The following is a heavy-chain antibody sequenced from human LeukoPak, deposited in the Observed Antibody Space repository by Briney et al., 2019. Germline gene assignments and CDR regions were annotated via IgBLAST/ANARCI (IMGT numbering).Heavy chain of an antibody. CDR3: ATLPVTHLRGPEYFQH. J-gene: IGHJ1*01. D-gene: IGHD4-17*01. CDR2: FDPEDGET. V-gene: IGHV1-24*01. CDR1: GYTLTELS. Sequence: ASVKVSCKVSGYTLTELSMHWVRQAPGKGLEWMGGFDPEDGETIYAQKFQGRVTMTEDTSTDTAYMELSSLRSEDTAVYYCATLPVTHLRGPEYFQHWGQGTLVTVS.